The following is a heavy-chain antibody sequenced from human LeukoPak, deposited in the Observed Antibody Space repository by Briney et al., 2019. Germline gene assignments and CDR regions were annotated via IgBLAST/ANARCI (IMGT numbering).Heavy chain of an antibody. V-gene: IGHV3-30*01. D-gene: IGHD3-22*01. Sequence: PGGSLRLSCAASGFTFSRYAMHWVRQAPGKGLEWVAVTSPDGNEKYYADSVKGRFTLSRDNSKNTVFLQMNSLSTEDTAVYSCFTGSAYYYDSWGQGTLVTVSS. J-gene: IGHJ5*01. CDR2: TSPDGNEK. CDR1: GFTFSRYA. CDR3: FTGSAYYYDS.